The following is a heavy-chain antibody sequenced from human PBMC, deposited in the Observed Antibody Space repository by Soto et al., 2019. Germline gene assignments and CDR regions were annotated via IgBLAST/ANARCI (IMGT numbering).Heavy chain of an antibody. D-gene: IGHD1-7*01. CDR2: IYYSGST. Sequence: SETLSLTCTVSGGSISSSSYYWGWIRQPPGKGLEWIGSIYYSGSTYYNPSLKSRVTISVDTSKNQFSLKLSSVTAADTAVYYCASSNNWNYDRWFDHWGQGTLVTVPQ. CDR1: GGSISSSSYY. V-gene: IGHV4-39*01. J-gene: IGHJ5*02. CDR3: ASSNNWNYDRWFDH.